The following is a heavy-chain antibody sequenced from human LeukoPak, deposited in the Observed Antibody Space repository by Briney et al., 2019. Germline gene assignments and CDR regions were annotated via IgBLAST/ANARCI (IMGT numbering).Heavy chain of an antibody. CDR1: GYSISSGYY. V-gene: IGHV4-38-2*02. CDR3: ARWHSSSRYFDY. Sequence: SETLSLTCTVSGYSISSGYYWGWIRQPPGKGLEWIGSIYHSGSTYYSPSLKSRVTISVDTSKNQFSLKLSSVTAADTAVYYCARWHSSSRYFDYWGQGTLVTVSS. CDR2: IYHSGST. D-gene: IGHD6-6*01. J-gene: IGHJ4*02.